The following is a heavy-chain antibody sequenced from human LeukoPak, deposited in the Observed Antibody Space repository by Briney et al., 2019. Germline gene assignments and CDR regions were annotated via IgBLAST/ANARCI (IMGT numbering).Heavy chain of an antibody. CDR1: GGSIGSNNYY. D-gene: IGHD6-13*01. CDR2: LYSTGST. V-gene: IGHV4-39*01. CDR3: ARRRVAATGTDY. Sequence: PSKTLSLTCSVSGGSIGSNNYYWDWIRQSPGKGLEWVGSLYSTGSTHYNPSLKSRLTISVDTSKNRFSLNLSSVTAADTAVYYCARRRVAATGTDYWGQGTLVTVSS. J-gene: IGHJ4*02.